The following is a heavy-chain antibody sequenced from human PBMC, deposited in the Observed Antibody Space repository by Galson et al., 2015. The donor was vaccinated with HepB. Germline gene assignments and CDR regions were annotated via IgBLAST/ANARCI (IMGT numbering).Heavy chain of an antibody. D-gene: IGHD3-10*01. Sequence: ETLSLTWTVCGGSISSYYWSWIRQPAGKGVGWIGYIYYSGSTNYNPSLKSRVTISVDTSKNQFSLKLSSVTAADTAVYYCARQTYYYGSGSNYPTYYGMDVWGQGTTVTVSS. J-gene: IGHJ6*02. CDR2: IYYSGST. V-gene: IGHV4-59*08. CDR3: ARQTYYYGSGSNYPTYYGMDV. CDR1: GGSISSYY.